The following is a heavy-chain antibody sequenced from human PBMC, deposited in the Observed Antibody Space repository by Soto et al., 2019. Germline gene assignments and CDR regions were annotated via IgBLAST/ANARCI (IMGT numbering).Heavy chain of an antibody. CDR2: ISGSGGDT. V-gene: IGHV3-23*01. CDR3: AKDYYGSGGGNYFNY. Sequence: GGSLKLSCAASGFPFSSYAMSWVRPAPGKGLDWVSGISGSGGDTNYADSVKGRFTISRDNSKNTLYLQMSSLRAEDTAVYYCAKDYYGSGGGNYFNYWGQGTLVTVSS. J-gene: IGHJ4*02. D-gene: IGHD3-10*01. CDR1: GFPFSSYA.